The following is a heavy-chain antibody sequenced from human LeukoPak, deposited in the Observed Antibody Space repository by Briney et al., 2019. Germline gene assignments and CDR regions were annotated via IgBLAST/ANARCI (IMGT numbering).Heavy chain of an antibody. CDR3: ARHPVTTYAFDI. Sequence: GGSLRLSCAASGFTVSSNYMSWVRQAPGKGLEWVSVIYSGGSTYYADSVKGRFTISRDNSKNTLYPQMNSLRAEDTAVYYCARHPVTTYAFDIWGQGTMVTVSS. CDR2: IYSGGST. CDR1: GFTVSSNY. D-gene: IGHD4-17*01. J-gene: IGHJ3*02. V-gene: IGHV3-66*04.